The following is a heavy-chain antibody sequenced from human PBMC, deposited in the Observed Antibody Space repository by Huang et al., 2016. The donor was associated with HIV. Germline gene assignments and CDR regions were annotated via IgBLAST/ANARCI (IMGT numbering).Heavy chain of an antibody. CDR1: GFIFSNYS. Sequence: EVQLVESGGGLVKPGGSLRLSCAASGFIFSNYSMNWVRQAPGKGLEWVSSIRRSSSYTYYADSVKGRFTISRDNARNSLYLQMNSLRAEDTAVYYCARVFDLWGRGTLVTVSS. V-gene: IGHV3-21*01. J-gene: IGHJ2*01. CDR3: ARVFDL. CDR2: IRRSSSYT.